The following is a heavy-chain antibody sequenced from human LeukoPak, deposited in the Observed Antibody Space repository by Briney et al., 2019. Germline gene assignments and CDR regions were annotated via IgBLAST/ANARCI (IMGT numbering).Heavy chain of an antibody. V-gene: IGHV3-53*01. Sequence: GGSLRLSCAASGFTVSSNYMSWVRQAPGKGLEWVSVIYSGGSTYYADSVKGRFTISRDNSKNTLYLQMNSLRAEDTAVYYCAREWGGYSNHFDYWGQGTLVTVSS. D-gene: IGHD4-11*01. CDR3: AREWGGYSNHFDY. J-gene: IGHJ4*02. CDR2: IYSGGST. CDR1: GFTVSSNY.